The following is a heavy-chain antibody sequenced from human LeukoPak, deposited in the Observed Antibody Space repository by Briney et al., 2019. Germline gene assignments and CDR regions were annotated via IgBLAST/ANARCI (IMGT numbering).Heavy chain of an antibody. V-gene: IGHV4-59*01. CDR2: IYYSGST. CDR3: ARAGQWLVYT. D-gene: IGHD6-19*01. J-gene: IGHJ5*02. CDR1: GGSISSYY. Sequence: SETLSLTCTVSGGSISSYYWSWIRQPPGKGLDWIGYIYYSGSTNYNPSLKSRVTISVDTSKNQFSLKLSSVTAADTAVYYCARAGQWLVYTWGQGTLVTVSS.